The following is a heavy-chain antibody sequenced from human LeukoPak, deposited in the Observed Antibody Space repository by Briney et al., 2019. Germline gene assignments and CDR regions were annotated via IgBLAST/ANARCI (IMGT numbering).Heavy chain of an antibody. J-gene: IGHJ6*02. CDR2: IRSKANTYAT. CDR1: GFXFSGSA. CDR3: SAAVGTDFYDYGMDV. D-gene: IGHD6-13*01. Sequence: PGGSLKLSCAASGFXFSGSAIHWVRQASGKGQEWVGRIRSKANTYATAYAASVKGRFSISRDDSKNTAYLQLNSLKTEDTAVYYCSAAVGTDFYDYGMDVWGQGTTVTVSS. V-gene: IGHV3-73*01.